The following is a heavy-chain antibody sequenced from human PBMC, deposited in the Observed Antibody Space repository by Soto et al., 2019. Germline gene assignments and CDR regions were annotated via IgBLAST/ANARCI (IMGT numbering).Heavy chain of an antibody. D-gene: IGHD5-18*01. J-gene: IGHJ6*02. V-gene: IGHV1-58*01. CDR3: AREKQGYSYGFAYYYGMDV. CDR1: GVTFTSSA. CDR2: IIAGSGNT. Sequence: GASVKVSCKASGVTFTSSAVQWVRQARGQRLEWMGWIIAGSGNTKYAQKFQGRVTITRDMSASTAYMELSSLRSEDTAVYYCAREKQGYSYGFAYYYGMDVWGQGTTVTVSS.